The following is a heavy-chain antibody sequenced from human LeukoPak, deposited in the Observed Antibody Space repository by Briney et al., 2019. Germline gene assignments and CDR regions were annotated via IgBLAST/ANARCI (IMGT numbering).Heavy chain of an antibody. D-gene: IGHD2-15*01. J-gene: IGHJ4*02. CDR1: GFTFSSYA. CDR3: ASRHCSGGGCYFAGADPFDY. CDR2: IYSGGNI. Sequence: GGSLRLSCAASGFTFSSYAMSWVRQAPGKGLEWVSVIYSGGNIYYIDSVKGRFTISRDTSKNTLYLQMNSLRAEDTAVYYCASRHCSGGGCYFAGADPFDYWGQGTLVTVSS. V-gene: IGHV3-23*03.